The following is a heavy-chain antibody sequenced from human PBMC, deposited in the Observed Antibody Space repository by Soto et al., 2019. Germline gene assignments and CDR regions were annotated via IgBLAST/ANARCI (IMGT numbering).Heavy chain of an antibody. Sequence: SLRLSCAASGFTFSSYAMSWVRQAPGKGLEWVSAISGSGGSTYYADSVKGRFTISRDNSKNTLYLQMNSLRAEDTAVYYCAKRVRLDYSSSSPIEYWGQGTLVTVSS. D-gene: IGHD6-6*01. CDR2: ISGSGGST. CDR1: GFTFSSYA. V-gene: IGHV3-23*01. J-gene: IGHJ4*02. CDR3: AKRVRLDYSSSSPIEY.